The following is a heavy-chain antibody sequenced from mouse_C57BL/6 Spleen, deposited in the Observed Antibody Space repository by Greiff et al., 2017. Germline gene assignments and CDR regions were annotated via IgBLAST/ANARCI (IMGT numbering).Heavy chain of an antibody. CDR1: GYTFTSYW. V-gene: IGHV1-69*01. CDR3: ARSDYGSSYGVYFDY. CDR2: IDPSDSDT. D-gene: IGHD1-1*01. J-gene: IGHJ2*01. Sequence: QVQLQQPGAELVMPGASVKLSCKASGYTFTSYWMHWVKQRPGQGLEWIGEIDPSDSDTNYNQKFKGKSTLTVDKSSSAADMQLSSLTSEDSAVYYCARSDYGSSYGVYFDYWGQGTTLTVSS.